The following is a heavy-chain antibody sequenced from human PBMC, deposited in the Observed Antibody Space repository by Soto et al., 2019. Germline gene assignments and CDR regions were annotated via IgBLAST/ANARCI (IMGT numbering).Heavy chain of an antibody. CDR3: ARQRSIAARGYYYGMDV. D-gene: IGHD6-6*01. Sequence: PGASLKISCKGSGYSFTSYWISWVRQMPGKGLEWVGRIDPSDSYTNYSPSFQGHVTISADKSISTAYLQWSSLKASDTAMYYCARQRSIAARGYYYGMDVWGQGTTVTVSS. CDR1: GYSFTSYW. J-gene: IGHJ6*02. V-gene: IGHV5-10-1*01. CDR2: IDPSDSYT.